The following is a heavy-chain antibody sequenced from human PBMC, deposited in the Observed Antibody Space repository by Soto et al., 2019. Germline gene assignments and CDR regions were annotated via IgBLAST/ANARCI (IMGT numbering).Heavy chain of an antibody. CDR2: IYHSGSF. D-gene: IGHD6-19*01. V-gene: IGHV4-30-2*01. CDR3: ARSVGYRSGWWPYYFDY. Sequence: PSETLSLTCAVSGDSISSVGYSWNWIRQPPGEGLEWIGYIYHSGSFPYNPSLKSRVTISLDRPKNQFSLRLSSVTAADTAVFYCARSVGYRSGWWPYYFDYWGQGALVTVSS. CDR1: GDSISSVGYS. J-gene: IGHJ4*02.